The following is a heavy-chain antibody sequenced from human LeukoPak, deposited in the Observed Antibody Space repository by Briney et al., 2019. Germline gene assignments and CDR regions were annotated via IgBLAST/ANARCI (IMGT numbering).Heavy chain of an antibody. CDR1: RASLSSSY. Sequence: SETLSLTCTVSRASLSSSYWSWIRQPPGKRLEWIGYIYYNGNTNSNPSLKSRVTISADTSKNRFSLKLSSVTAADTAIYYCVRGNYDNRGYSNAFDIWGQGTMVTVSS. J-gene: IGHJ3*02. CDR2: IYYNGNT. D-gene: IGHD3-22*01. CDR3: VRGNYDNRGYSNAFDI. V-gene: IGHV4-59*01.